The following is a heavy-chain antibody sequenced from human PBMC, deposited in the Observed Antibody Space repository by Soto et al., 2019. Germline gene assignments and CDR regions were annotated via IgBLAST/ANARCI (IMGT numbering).Heavy chain of an antibody. CDR2: INAGNGNT. V-gene: IGHV1-3*01. CDR3: ARVSGYYAPDY. CDR1: GYTFTSYA. Sequence: ASVKVSCKASGYTFTSYAMHWVRQAPGQRLEWMGWINAGNGNTKYSQKFQGRVTITRDTSASTAYMELSSLRSEDTDVYYCARVSGYYAPDYLGKGTLVTVSS. D-gene: IGHD3-3*01. J-gene: IGHJ4*02.